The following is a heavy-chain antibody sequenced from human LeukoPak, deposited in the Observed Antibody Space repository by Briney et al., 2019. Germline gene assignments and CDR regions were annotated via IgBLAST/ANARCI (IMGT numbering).Heavy chain of an antibody. V-gene: IGHV3-23*01. J-gene: IGHJ4*02. Sequence: PGGSLRLSCAASGFTFSSYAMSWVRQAPGRGLEWVSAISGSGGNTYYADSVKGRYTISTDNSKNTLYMQMNSLRAEDTAVYYCAKVEGAVYCSGGSCYTAPFDYWGQGTLVTVSS. CDR3: AKVEGAVYCSGGSCYTAPFDY. CDR1: GFTFSSYA. D-gene: IGHD2-15*01. CDR2: ISGSGGNT.